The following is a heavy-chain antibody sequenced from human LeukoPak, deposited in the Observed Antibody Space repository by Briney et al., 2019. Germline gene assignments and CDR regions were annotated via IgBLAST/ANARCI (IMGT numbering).Heavy chain of an antibody. V-gene: IGHV4-39*01. D-gene: IGHD2-2*01. Sequence: SETLSLTCTVSGGSISSSSYYWGWIRQPPGKGLEWIGSIYYSGSTYYNPSLKSRVTISVDTSKNQFSLKLSSVTAADTAVYYCARLLYCSSTSCSPWFDPWGQGTLVTVSS. CDR3: ARLLYCSSTSCSPWFDP. CDR1: GGSISSSSYY. CDR2: IYYSGST. J-gene: IGHJ5*02.